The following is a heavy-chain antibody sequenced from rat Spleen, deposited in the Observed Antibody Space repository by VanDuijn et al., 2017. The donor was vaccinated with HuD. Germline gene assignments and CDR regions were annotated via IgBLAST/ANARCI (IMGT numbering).Heavy chain of an antibody. CDR3: ARWNNYAAH. D-gene: IGHD1-10*01. CDR1: DYSITSSYG. V-gene: IGHV3-3*01. CDR2: IDGTGST. Sequence: EVRLQESGPGLVKPSQSLSLTCSVTDYSITSSYGWSWIRRFPGNKLEWMGYIDGTGSTNYSPSLESRISITRDTSKNQFFLQVNSVTTEDTATYYCARWNNYAAHWGQGTLVTVSS. J-gene: IGHJ3*01.